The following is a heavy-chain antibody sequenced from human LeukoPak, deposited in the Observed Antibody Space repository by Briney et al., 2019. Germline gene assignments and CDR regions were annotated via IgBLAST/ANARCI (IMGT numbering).Heavy chain of an antibody. CDR3: AREVMAKRRAFDI. D-gene: IGHD2-8*01. Sequence: ASVKVSRKASGYTFTGYYMHWVRQAPGQGLEWMGWTNPNSGGTNYAQKFQGRVTMTRDTSISTAYMELSRLRSDDTAVYYCAREVMAKRRAFDIWGQGTVVTVSS. J-gene: IGHJ3*02. CDR1: GYTFTGYY. CDR2: TNPNSGGT. V-gene: IGHV1-2*02.